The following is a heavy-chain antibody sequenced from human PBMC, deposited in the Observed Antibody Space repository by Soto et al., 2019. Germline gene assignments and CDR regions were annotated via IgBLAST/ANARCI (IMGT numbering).Heavy chain of an antibody. V-gene: IGHV3-23*01. J-gene: IGHJ3*01. CDR1: GFTFNRNA. D-gene: IGHD3-16*01. CDR2: ITGNSAFT. Sequence: HPGGSLRLSCAGSGFTFNRNAMSWVRQAPGKGLEWVSGITGNSAFTYYADSVKGRFIISRDNSKYTLYLQINTLRVEDTAVYYCAKNRDYDYDAFDVWGQGTVVTVSS. CDR3: AKNRDYDYDAFDV.